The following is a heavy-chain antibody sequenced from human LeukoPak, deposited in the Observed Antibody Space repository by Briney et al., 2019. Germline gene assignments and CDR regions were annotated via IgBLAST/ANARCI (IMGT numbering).Heavy chain of an antibody. Sequence: ASVKVSCKASGGTFSSYAISWVRQAPGQGLEWMGGIIPIFGTANYAQKFQGRVTITTDESTSKAYMELRSLRSEDTAVYYCARDSSYDILTGYTHYNWFDPWGQGTLVTVSS. CDR3: ARDSSYDILTGYTHYNWFDP. CDR1: GGTFSSYA. CDR2: IIPIFGTA. J-gene: IGHJ5*02. V-gene: IGHV1-69*05. D-gene: IGHD3-9*01.